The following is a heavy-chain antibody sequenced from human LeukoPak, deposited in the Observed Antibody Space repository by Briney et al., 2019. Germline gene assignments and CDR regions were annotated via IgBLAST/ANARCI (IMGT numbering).Heavy chain of an antibody. CDR3: ARSYYGSGSYPIFDY. J-gene: IGHJ4*02. Sequence: GGSLRLSCAASGFTFSSYSMNWVRQAPGKGLEWDSSISSSSSYIYYADSVKGRFTISRDNAKNSLYLQMNSLRAEDTAVYYCARSYYGSGSYPIFDYWGQGTLVTVSS. CDR1: GFTFSSYS. V-gene: IGHV3-21*01. CDR2: ISSSSSYI. D-gene: IGHD3-10*01.